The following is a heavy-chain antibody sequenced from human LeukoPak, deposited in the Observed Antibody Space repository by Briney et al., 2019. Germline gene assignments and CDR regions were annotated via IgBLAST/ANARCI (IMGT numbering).Heavy chain of an antibody. J-gene: IGHJ5*02. Sequence: SETLSLTCAVYGGSFSGYYWSWIRQPPGKGLEWIGEINHSGSTNYNPSLKSRVTISVDTSKNQFSLKLSSVTAADTAVYYCARGHADYYDSSGYFWFDPWGQGTLVTVSS. CDR1: GGSFSGYY. D-gene: IGHD3-22*01. V-gene: IGHV4-34*01. CDR2: INHSGST. CDR3: ARGHADYYDSSGYFWFDP.